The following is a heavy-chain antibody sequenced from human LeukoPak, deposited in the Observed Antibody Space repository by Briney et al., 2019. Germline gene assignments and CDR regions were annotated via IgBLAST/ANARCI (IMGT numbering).Heavy chain of an antibody. CDR2: IKQDGSEK. CDR3: ARVVVAGRNNWFDP. J-gene: IGHJ5*02. CDR1: GFTFSSYW. Sequence: GGSLRLSCAASGFTFSSYWMSWVRQAPGKGLEWVANIKQDGSEKYYVDSVKGRFTISRDNAKNSLYLQMNSLRAEDTAVYYCARVVVAGRNNWFDPWGQGTLVTVSS. V-gene: IGHV3-7*03. D-gene: IGHD6-19*01.